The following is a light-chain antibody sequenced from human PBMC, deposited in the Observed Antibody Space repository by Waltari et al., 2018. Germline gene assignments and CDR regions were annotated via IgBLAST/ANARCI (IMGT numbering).Light chain of an antibody. Sequence: DIVMTQSPDSLAVSLGERATFNCKSSQRVLNSSNNKNYLAWYQQKPGQPPKLLIYWASTRESGVPDRFSGSGSGTDFTLTISSLQAEDVAVYYCQHYYSSPLTFGGGTKVEIK. CDR2: WAS. CDR1: QRVLNSSNNKNY. V-gene: IGKV4-1*01. CDR3: QHYYSSPLT. J-gene: IGKJ4*01.